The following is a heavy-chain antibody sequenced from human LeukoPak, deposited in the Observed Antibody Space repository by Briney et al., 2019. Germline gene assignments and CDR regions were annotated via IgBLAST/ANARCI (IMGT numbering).Heavy chain of an antibody. CDR3: VRGPRITIFGVVEYYYYYMDV. V-gene: IGHV3-53*01. D-gene: IGHD3-3*01. J-gene: IGHJ6*03. CDR2: IYTGGST. CDR1: GFTVSSNY. Sequence: GGSLRLSCAVSGFTVSSNYMSWVRQPPGKGLEWVSGIYTGGSTYSADSVKGRFTIFRDNSKNTLHLQMHSLRVEDTAVYYCVRGPRITIFGVVEYYYYYMDVWGKGTTVTVSS.